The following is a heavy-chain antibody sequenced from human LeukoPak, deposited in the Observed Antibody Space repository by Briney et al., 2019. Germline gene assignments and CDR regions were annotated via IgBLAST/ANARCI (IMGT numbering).Heavy chain of an antibody. CDR1: GGSISSSSYY. CDR3: ARLRDCSSTSCYPYIDY. D-gene: IGHD2-2*01. J-gene: IGHJ4*02. Sequence: SETLSLTCTVSGGSISSSSYYWGWIRQPPGKGLEWIGSIYYSGSTYYNPSLKSRVTISVDTSKNQFSLKLSSVTAADTAVYYCARLRDCSSTSCYPYIDYWGQGTLVTVSS. CDR2: IYYSGST. V-gene: IGHV4-39*01.